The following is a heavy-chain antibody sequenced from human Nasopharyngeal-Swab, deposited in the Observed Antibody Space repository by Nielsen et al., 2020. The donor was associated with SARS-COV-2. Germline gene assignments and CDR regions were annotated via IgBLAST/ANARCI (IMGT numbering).Heavy chain of an antibody. CDR1: GYTFTSYA. CDR2: INAGNGNT. J-gene: IGHJ4*02. CDR3: ARAGRSSGYYYDY. Sequence: ASVQVSCKASGYTFTSYAMHWVRQAPGQRLEWMGWINAGNGNTKYSQKFQGRVTITRDTSASTAYMELSSLRSEDTAVYYCARAGRSSGYYYDYWGQGTLVTVSS. V-gene: IGHV1-3*01. D-gene: IGHD3-22*01.